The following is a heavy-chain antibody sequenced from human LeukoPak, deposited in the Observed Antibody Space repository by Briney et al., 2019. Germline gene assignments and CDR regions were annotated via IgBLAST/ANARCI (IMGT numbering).Heavy chain of an antibody. D-gene: IGHD3-3*01. CDR3: ARDLFDDLDG. J-gene: IGHJ6*04. CDR1: GGSFGGYY. V-gene: IGHV4-34*01. Sequence: PSETLSLTCAVYGGSFGGYYWSWIRQPPGKGLEWNGEINHSGSTNYNPSLKSRVSISVDTSKNQFSLKLSSVTAAGTAVYYCARDLFDDLDGWGKGTTVTVSS. CDR2: INHSGST.